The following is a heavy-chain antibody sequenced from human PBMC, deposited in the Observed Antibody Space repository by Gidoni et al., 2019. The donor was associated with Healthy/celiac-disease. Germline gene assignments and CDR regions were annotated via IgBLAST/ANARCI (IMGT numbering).Heavy chain of an antibody. D-gene: IGHD7-27*01. V-gene: IGHV1-69*01. J-gene: IGHJ6*02. CDR3: ARRGLGIGGDYYYGMDV. CDR2: IIPIFGTA. CDR1: GGTFSSYA. Sequence: QVQLVQSGAEVKKPGSSVKVSCKASGGTFSSYAISWVRQAPGQGLEWMGGIIPIFGTANYAQKFQGRVTITADESTSTAYMELSSLRSEDTAVYYCARRGLGIGGDYYYGMDVWGQGTTVTVSS.